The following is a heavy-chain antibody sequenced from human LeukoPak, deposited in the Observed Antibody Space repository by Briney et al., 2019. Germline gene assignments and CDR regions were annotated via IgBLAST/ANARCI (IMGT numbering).Heavy chain of an antibody. Sequence: PSETLSLTCTVSGDSLYPYYWNWIRQPPGKGLEWIGFVYAAGATNYSPSLQSRVTIFVDTSKNQFSLKLTSVTAADTAVYYCAWEILAGRPGRFDSWGQGTPVTVSS. V-gene: IGHV4-4*08. D-gene: IGHD6-6*01. J-gene: IGHJ4*02. CDR2: VYAAGAT. CDR3: AWEILAGRPGRFDS. CDR1: GDSLYPYY.